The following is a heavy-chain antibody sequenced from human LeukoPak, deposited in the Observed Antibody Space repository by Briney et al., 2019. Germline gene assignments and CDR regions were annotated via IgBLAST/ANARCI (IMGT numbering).Heavy chain of an antibody. CDR1: GFTLSNYG. J-gene: IGHJ3*02. D-gene: IGHD5-18*01. CDR2: ISYDGSNE. V-gene: IGHV3-30*18. CDR3: AKGGSTYAYDAFDI. Sequence: GRSLRLSCAASGFTLSNYGMHWVRQAPGKGLEWVAVISYDGSNESYADSVKGRFTISRDNSKNTLYLQMNSLRPDDTAVYYCAKGGSTYAYDAFDIWGQGAMVTVSS.